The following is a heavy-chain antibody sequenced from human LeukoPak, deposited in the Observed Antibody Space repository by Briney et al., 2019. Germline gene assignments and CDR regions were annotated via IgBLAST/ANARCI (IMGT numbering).Heavy chain of an antibody. CDR2: ISYSGST. CDR3: ARGLSSGWYKGTFDI. D-gene: IGHD6-19*01. V-gene: IGHV4-39*01. CDR1: GAAIKNSYYK. Sequence: PSETLSLTCTVSGAAIKNSYYKWGWIRQPPGKGLEWIGSISYSGSTYYNPSLKSRVTVSVDTSKNQFSLNLSPVTATDTAVYYCARGLSSGWYKGTFDIWGQGTVVTVSS. J-gene: IGHJ3*02.